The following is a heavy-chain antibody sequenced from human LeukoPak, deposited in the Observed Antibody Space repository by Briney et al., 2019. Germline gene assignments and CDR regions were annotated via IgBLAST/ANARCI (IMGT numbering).Heavy chain of an antibody. V-gene: IGHV3-23*01. CDR3: AKGGSSSSYSGLDY. CDR1: GFTFSSYA. CDR2: ISGSGGST. J-gene: IGHJ4*02. D-gene: IGHD2-15*01. Sequence: PGGSLRLSCAASGFTFSSYAMSWVRHAPAQGLEWVSVISGSGGSTYYADSVKGRFTISRDNSKNTLYLQMNSLRAEDTAVYFCAKGGSSSSYSGLDYWGQGTLVTVSS.